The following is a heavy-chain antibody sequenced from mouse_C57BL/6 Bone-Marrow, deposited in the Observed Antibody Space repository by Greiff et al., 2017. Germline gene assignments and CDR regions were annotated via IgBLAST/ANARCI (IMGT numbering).Heavy chain of an antibody. CDR3: ARDYYGSSYGFAY. J-gene: IGHJ3*01. CDR2: SRNKANDYTT. V-gene: IGHV7-1*01. Sequence: EVNLVESGGGLVQSGRSLRLSCATSGFTFSDFYMEWVRQAPGKGLEWIAASRNKANDYTTEYSASVKGRFIVSRDTSQSILYLQMKALRAEDTAIYYCARDYYGSSYGFAYWGQGTLVTVSA. CDR1: GFTFSDFY. D-gene: IGHD1-1*01.